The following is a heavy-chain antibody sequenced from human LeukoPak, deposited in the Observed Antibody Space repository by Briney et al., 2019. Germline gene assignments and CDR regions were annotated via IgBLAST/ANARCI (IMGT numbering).Heavy chain of an antibody. D-gene: IGHD1-14*01. V-gene: IGHV4-59*01. CDR2: ISYSGST. J-gene: IGHJ4*02. CDR3: ATVPPHGDTDY. Sequence: SETLSLTCTVSGGSNSSYYWSWIRQPPGKGLEWIGYISYSGSTTYNPSLKSRVTISIDTSKKQFSLKLSSVTAADTAVYYCATVPPHGDTDYWGQGTLVTVSS. CDR1: GGSNSSYY.